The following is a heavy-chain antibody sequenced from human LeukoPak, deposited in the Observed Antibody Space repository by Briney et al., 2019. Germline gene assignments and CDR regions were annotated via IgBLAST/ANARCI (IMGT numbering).Heavy chain of an antibody. Sequence: SETLSLTCTVSGGSINNYYWSWIRQPAGKGLEWIGRIYTRGSTNYNPSLKSRVTMSVDTSKNQFSLKLSSVTAADTAVYYCARGRYCSADICSGGDAFDIWGQGTLVSVSS. CDR1: GGSINNYY. V-gene: IGHV4-4*07. CDR3: ARGRYCSADICSGGDAFDI. CDR2: IYTRGST. D-gene: IGHD2-15*01. J-gene: IGHJ3*02.